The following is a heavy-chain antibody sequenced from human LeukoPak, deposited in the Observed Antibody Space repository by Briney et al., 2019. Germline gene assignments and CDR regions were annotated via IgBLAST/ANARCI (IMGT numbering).Heavy chain of an antibody. V-gene: IGHV4-30-4*08. CDR1: GGSISSGDYY. CDR3: ARGVDSVVVPAARTPFDY. D-gene: IGHD2-2*01. CDR2: IYYSGST. J-gene: IGHJ4*02. Sequence: SQTLSLTCTVSGGSISSGDYYWSWIRQPPGKGLEWIGYIYYSGSTYYNPSLKSRVTISVDTSKNQFSLKLSSVTAADTAVYYCARGVDSVVVPAARTPFDYWGQGTLVTVSS.